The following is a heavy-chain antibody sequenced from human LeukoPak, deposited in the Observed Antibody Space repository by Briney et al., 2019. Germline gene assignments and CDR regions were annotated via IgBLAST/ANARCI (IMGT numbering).Heavy chain of an antibody. D-gene: IGHD3-3*01. CDR3: ARGKEWIEGN. CDR2: TYYRSKWYR. V-gene: IGHV6-1*01. J-gene: IGHJ4*02. CDR1: GDSVSSNSAA. Sequence: SQTLSLTCTISGDSVSSNSAAWNWIRQSPSRGLEWLGRTYYRSKWYREYAVSVKSRIMINPDTSQNHFSLQLNSVTPEDTAVYYCARGKEWIEGNWGQGTLVTVSS.